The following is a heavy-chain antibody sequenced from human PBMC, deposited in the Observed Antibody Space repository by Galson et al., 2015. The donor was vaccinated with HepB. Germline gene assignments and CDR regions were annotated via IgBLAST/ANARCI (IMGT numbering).Heavy chain of an antibody. D-gene: IGHD2/OR15-2a*01. CDR1: GGTFSSYA. CDR3: ARGRYLRTYYFDY. V-gene: IGHV1-69*13. Sequence: SVKVSCKASGGTFSSYAISWVRQAPGQGLEWMGGIIPIFGTANYAQKFQGRVTITADESTSTAYMELSSLRSEDTAVNYCARGRYLRTYYFDYWGQGTLVTVSS. CDR2: IIPIFGTA. J-gene: IGHJ4*02.